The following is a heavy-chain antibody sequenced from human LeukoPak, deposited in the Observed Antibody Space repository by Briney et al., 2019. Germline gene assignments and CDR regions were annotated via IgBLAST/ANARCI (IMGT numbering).Heavy chain of an antibody. V-gene: IGHV4-34*01. CDR3: ARGGRRGEH. Sequence: SETLSLTCTVSGGSMSSYYWSWIRQPPGKGLEWIGEINHSGSTNYNPSLKSRVTISVDTSKNQFSLKLSSVTAADTAVYYCARGGRRGEHWGQGTLVTVSS. CDR1: GGSMSSYY. J-gene: IGHJ1*01. CDR2: INHSGST. D-gene: IGHD1-26*01.